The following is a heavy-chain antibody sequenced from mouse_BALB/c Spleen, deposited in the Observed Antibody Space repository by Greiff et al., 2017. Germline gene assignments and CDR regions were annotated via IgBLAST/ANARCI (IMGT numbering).Heavy chain of an antibody. CDR1: GYAFSSYW. Sequence: VQLQQSGAELVRPGSSVKISCKASGYAFSSYWMNWVKQRPGQGLEWIGAIYPGNSDTSYNQKFKGKAKLTAVTSTSTAYMELSSLTNEDSAVYYCTRVIRAMDYWGQGTSVTVSS. J-gene: IGHJ4*01. CDR3: TRVIRAMDY. V-gene: IGHV1-5*01. CDR2: IYPGNSDT.